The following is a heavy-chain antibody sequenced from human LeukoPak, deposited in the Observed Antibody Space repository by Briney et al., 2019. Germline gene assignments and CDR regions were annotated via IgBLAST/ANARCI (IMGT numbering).Heavy chain of an antibody. CDR2: IYYSGSS. J-gene: IGHJ4*02. Sequence: GSLRLSCAASGFTFSSYGMHWIRQPPGKGLEYIGYIYYSGSSNYNPSLKSRVTISVDTSKNQFSLKLSSVTAADTAVYYCARAGIGWSFDYWGQGTLVTVSS. D-gene: IGHD6-19*01. V-gene: IGHV4-59*01. CDR3: ARAGIGWSFDY. CDR1: GFTFSSYG.